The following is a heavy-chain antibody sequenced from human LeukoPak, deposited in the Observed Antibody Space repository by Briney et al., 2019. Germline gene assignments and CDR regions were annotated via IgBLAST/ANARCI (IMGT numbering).Heavy chain of an antibody. V-gene: IGHV4-34*01. Sequence: SEALSLTCAVYGGSFSGYYWSWIRQPPGKGLEWIGEINHSGSTNYNPSLKSRVTISVDTSKNQFSLKLSSVTAADTAVYYCARGPFDGSGSYYKPRNFDYWGQGTLVTVSS. D-gene: IGHD3-10*01. CDR3: ARGPFDGSGSYYKPRNFDY. CDR2: INHSGST. J-gene: IGHJ4*02. CDR1: GGSFSGYY.